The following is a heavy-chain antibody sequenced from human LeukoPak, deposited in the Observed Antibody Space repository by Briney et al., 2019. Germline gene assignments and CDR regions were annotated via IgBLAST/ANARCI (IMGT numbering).Heavy chain of an antibody. J-gene: IGHJ4*02. CDR3: AKTSGSPHYFDY. Sequence: GGSLRLSCAASGFTVSTNYMSWVRQAPGKGLEWVSVLYSGGSTYYADSVKGRFTISRDNSKNTLYLQMDTLGAEDTAVYYCAKTSGSPHYFDYWGQGALVTVSS. CDR1: GFTVSTNY. D-gene: IGHD3-10*01. CDR2: LYSGGST. V-gene: IGHV3-53*01.